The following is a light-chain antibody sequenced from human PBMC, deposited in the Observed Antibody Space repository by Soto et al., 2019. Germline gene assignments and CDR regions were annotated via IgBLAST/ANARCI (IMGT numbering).Light chain of an antibody. Sequence: SQSPSSLYSSVGDRVTVTCRASQSISSYLNWYQQKPGKAPKLMIYDASSLESGVPSRFSGSGSATDFTLTISSLQPEDFAVYFCQQSGSSPLTFGGGTKVDI. J-gene: IGKJ4*01. CDR2: DAS. CDR3: QQSGSSPLT. V-gene: IGKV1-39*01. CDR1: QSISSY.